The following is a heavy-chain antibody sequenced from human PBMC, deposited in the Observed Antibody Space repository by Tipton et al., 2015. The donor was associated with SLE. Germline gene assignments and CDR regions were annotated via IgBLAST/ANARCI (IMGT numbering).Heavy chain of an antibody. CDR1: GFNFRRNW. Sequence: GSLRLSCAASGFNFRRNWMHWVRQVPGKGLVWVSRMNSDGSNIFYSDSVKGRFTISRDNAKNTVYLQMDSLRAEDTGIYYCAKGGAGGLFFDSWGQGTLVTVSS. J-gene: IGHJ4*02. CDR3: AKGGAGGLFFDS. CDR2: MNSDGSNI. D-gene: IGHD3/OR15-3a*01. V-gene: IGHV3-74*01.